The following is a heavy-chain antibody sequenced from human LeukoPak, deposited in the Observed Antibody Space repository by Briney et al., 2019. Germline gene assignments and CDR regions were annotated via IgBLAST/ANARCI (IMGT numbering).Heavy chain of an antibody. Sequence: PSETLSLTCAVYGGSFSGYYWSWIRQPPGKGLEWIGEINHSGSTNYNPSLKSRVTISVDTSKNQFSLKLSSVTAADTAVYYCASPRGGYYDSSGPTYQGFDYWGQGTLVTVSS. CDR1: GGSFSGYY. V-gene: IGHV4-34*01. CDR2: INHSGST. CDR3: ASPRGGYYDSSGPTYQGFDY. D-gene: IGHD3-22*01. J-gene: IGHJ4*02.